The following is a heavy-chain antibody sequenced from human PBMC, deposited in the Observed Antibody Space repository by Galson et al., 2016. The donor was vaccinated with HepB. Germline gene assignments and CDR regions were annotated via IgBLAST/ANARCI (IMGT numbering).Heavy chain of an antibody. V-gene: IGHV3-48*02. J-gene: IGHJ6*02. CDR1: GFSFRSYS. Sequence: SLRLSCAASGFSFRSYSMNWVRQAPGKGLEWLSYISISSSTIYYADSVKGRFTISRDNAKNSLYLQMNSLRDEDTAVYYCATVWLRELYSLSMDVWGQGTTVTVSS. D-gene: IGHD3-10*01. CDR3: ATVWLRELYSLSMDV. CDR2: ISISSSTI.